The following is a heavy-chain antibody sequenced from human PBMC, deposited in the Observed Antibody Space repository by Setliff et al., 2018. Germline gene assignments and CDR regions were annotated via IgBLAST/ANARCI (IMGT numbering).Heavy chain of an antibody. Sequence: PGGSLRLSCAASRFTFSSYAMHWVRQPPGKGLEWVAVISYDGSNKYYADSVKGRFTISRDNAKNTLYLQMNSLRVEDTAVYYCARGGFYDFWSGYPDDTDDAFDIWGQGTVVTVSS. V-gene: IGHV3-30*04. CDR1: RFTFSSYA. D-gene: IGHD3-3*01. CDR3: ARGGFYDFWSGYPDDTDDAFDI. CDR2: ISYDGSNK. J-gene: IGHJ3*02.